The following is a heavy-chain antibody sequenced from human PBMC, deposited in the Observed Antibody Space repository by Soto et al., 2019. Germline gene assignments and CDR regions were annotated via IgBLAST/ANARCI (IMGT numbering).Heavy chain of an antibody. V-gene: IGHV2-70*01. CDR1: GFSLSTSGRC. Sequence: SGPTLVNPTQPLTLTCTFSGFSLSTSGRCVSWIRPPPGKALEWLALIDWDDDKYYSTSLKTRLTISKDTAKNQVVLTMTNNYPVDTPTYYCARIGGSTPKDWGQATSVTVCS. J-gene: IGHJ6*01. CDR3: ARIGGSTPKD. CDR2: IDWDDDK. D-gene: IGHD3-16*01.